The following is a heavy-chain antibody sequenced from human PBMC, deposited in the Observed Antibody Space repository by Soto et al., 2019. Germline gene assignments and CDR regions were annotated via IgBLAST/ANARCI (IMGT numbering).Heavy chain of an antibody. CDR3: ASSLGEGVAARRYYYYGMDV. J-gene: IGHJ6*02. CDR1: GGTFSSYA. CDR2: IIPIFGTA. Sequence: SVKVSCKASGGTFSSYAISWVRQAPGQGLEWMGGIIPIFGTANYAQKFQGRVTITADESTSTAYMELSSLRSEDTAVYYCASSLGEGVAARRYYYYGMDVWGQGTTVTVSS. V-gene: IGHV1-69*13. D-gene: IGHD6-6*01.